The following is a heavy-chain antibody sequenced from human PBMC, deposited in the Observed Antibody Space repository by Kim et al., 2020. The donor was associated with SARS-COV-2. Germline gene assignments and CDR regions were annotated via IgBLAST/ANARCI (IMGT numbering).Heavy chain of an antibody. D-gene: IGHD3-10*01. V-gene: IGHV3-7*01. CDR1: GFTFTGFW. Sequence: GGSLRLSCAASGFTFTGFWMNWIRQAPGKVLEWVANIGPDEDERYCADSVKGRFTISRDNAKNSLYLQMNSLRAEDTAIYYCARDAHRGGDYDYWGQGNLVTVSS. CDR2: IGPDEDER. J-gene: IGHJ4*02. CDR3: ARDAHRGGDYDY.